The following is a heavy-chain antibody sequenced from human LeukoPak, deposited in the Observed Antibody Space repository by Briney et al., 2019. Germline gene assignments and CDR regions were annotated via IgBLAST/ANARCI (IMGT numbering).Heavy chain of an antibody. CDR2: IYSGGST. D-gene: IGHD3-16*01. CDR1: GLTVSRNY. J-gene: IGHJ4*02. CDR3: ARERSEGLSFDY. Sequence: GRSLRLSRAPSGLTVSRNYMSWVRQAPGKGLEWVSVIYSGGSTYYADSVKGRFTITRDTSKNTLYLQMNRLRAEDTAVYYCARERSEGLSFDYWGQGTLVTVSS. V-gene: IGHV3-53*01.